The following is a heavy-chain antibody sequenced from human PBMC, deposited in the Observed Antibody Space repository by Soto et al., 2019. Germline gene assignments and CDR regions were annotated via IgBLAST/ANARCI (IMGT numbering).Heavy chain of an antibody. CDR2: ISYDGSKK. J-gene: IGHJ3*01. D-gene: IGHD1-26*01. V-gene: IGHV3-30*18. CDR1: GFTFSSYD. CDR3: AKAYSGPFDV. Sequence: QVQLVESGGGVVQPGRSLRLSCAASGFTFSSYDIHWVRQAPGKGLEWVAVISYDGSKKYYADSVKGLFTISRDISKNTLYLQVNSLRAEDTAVYYCAKAYSGPFDVWGQGTMVTVSS.